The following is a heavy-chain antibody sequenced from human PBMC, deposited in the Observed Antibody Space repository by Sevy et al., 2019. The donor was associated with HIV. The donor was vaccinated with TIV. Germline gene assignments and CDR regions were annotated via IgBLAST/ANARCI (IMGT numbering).Heavy chain of an antibody. J-gene: IGHJ4*02. CDR2: IKSKTDGGTG. CDR3: TTGDPYNRYGYMRPYFFDY. D-gene: IGHD5-18*01. CDR1: GFTFTNTW. V-gene: IGHV3-15*01. Sequence: GGSLRRSCAASGFTFTNTWMSWVRQAPGKGLEWVGRIKSKTDGGTGDYAAPVKGRFSISRDDSKNKLYLQMNSLKTEETAVYYCTTGDPYNRYGYMRPYFFDYWGQGTLVTVS.